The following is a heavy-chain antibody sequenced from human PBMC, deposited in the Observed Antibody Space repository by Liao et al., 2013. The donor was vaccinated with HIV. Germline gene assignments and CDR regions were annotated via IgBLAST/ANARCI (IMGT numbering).Heavy chain of an antibody. D-gene: IGHD3-10*01. Sequence: QVQLQESGPGLVKPSETLSLTCTVSGGSISSYYWSWIRQPAGKGLEWIGRIYTSGSTNYNPSLKSRVTMSVDTSKNQFSLKLSSVTAADTAVYYCARDGYVVEVLTDGNFRGSGGKGDVNPLGFPNPRSGPLRETRRFPNPVTGPPTTGVRFPRRTYRPDP. J-gene: IGHJ5*02. CDR2: IYTSGST. V-gene: IGHV4-4*07. CDR1: GGSISSYY. CDR3: ARDGYVVEVLTDGNFRGSGGKGDVNPLGFPNPRSGPLRETRRFPNPVTGPPTTGVRFPRRTYRPDP.